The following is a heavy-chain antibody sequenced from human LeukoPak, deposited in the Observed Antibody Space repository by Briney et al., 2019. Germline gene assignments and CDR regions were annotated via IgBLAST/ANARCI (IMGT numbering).Heavy chain of an antibody. CDR1: RITFSSYA. J-gene: IGHJ4*02. Sequence: GGSLRLSCAASRITFSSYAMSWVRQAPGKGLEWVGRIKSKSYGETIDYAAPVKGRFTISRDDSKNTLYLQMNSLKTEDAAVYYCSTGGGRYCSTTSCYYNYWGQGTLVTVSS. V-gene: IGHV3-15*01. CDR3: STGGGRYCSTTSCYYNY. CDR2: IKSKSYGETI. D-gene: IGHD2-2*01.